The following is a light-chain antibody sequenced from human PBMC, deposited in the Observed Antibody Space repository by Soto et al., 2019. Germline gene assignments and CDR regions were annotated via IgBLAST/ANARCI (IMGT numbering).Light chain of an antibody. CDR1: QSVGTY. CDR2: GAS. CDR3: QLYGTSPKT. V-gene: IGKV3-20*01. J-gene: IGKJ1*01. Sequence: EIVLTQSPATLSLSPGERATLSCRASQSVGTYLAWYQQKRGQSPRLLIYGASKRAPGIPARFSGSGSGTDFTLTISRLEPEDFAVYYCQLYGTSPKTFGQGTKVDIK.